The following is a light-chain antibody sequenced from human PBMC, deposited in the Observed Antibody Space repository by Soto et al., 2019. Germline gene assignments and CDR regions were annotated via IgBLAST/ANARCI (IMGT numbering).Light chain of an antibody. CDR1: SSDLTYNS. Sequence: QSALTQPASVSGSLGQSISISCTEASSDLTYNSVSWYQHHPHKAPKLIIYDVSYRPSGVSTRFSGSQSAGSASLTISGLQAEDEADYYCSSSTPTRGLVFGSGTKVTVL. CDR2: DVS. CDR3: SSSTPTRGLV. V-gene: IGLV2-14*01. J-gene: IGLJ1*01.